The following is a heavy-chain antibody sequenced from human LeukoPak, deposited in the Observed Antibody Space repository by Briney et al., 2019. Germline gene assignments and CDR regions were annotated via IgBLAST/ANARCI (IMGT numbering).Heavy chain of an antibody. V-gene: IGHV4-34*01. CDR1: GGSFSGYY. Sequence: SETLSLTCAVYGGSFSGYYWSWIRQPPGKGLEWIGEINHSGSTNYNPSLKSRVTISVDTSKNQFSLKLSSVTAADTAVYYCARGGETKSLGAFEIWGQGTMVTVSS. J-gene: IGHJ3*02. CDR3: ARGGETKSLGAFEI. D-gene: IGHD2-8*01. CDR2: INHSGST.